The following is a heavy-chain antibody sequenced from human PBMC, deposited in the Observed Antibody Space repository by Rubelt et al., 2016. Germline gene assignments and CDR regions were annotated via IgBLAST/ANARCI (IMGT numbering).Heavy chain of an antibody. D-gene: IGHD3-16*01. CDR2: INHRGST. Sequence: QVRPQQWGAGLLKPSETLSLTCAVYGDSFSGFYWSWIRQPPGKGLEWIGEINHRGSTKYNPSLKSRVTVSVATSKNQFSLRLSSLDAADTAVYYCARVTRGSADGGFDFWGQGILVTVSS. J-gene: IGHJ4*02. CDR3: ARVTRGSADGGFDF. CDR1: GDSFSGFY. V-gene: IGHV4-34*02.